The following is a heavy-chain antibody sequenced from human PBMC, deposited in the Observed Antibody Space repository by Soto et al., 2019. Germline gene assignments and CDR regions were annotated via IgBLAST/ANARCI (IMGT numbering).Heavy chain of an antibody. D-gene: IGHD3-10*01. CDR2: IIPIFGTP. V-gene: IGHV1-69*01. Sequence: QVQLVQSGAEVKKPGSSVKVSCKASGGTFSSHVFNWVRQAPGQGLEWMGGIIPIFGTPNYAQKFQGRVTITADESTSTVHMELNSLRSEDTAVYYCARDLEFRDGNISPLNFWGQGTLVTVSS. CDR3: ARDLEFRDGNISPLNF. J-gene: IGHJ4*02. CDR1: GGTFSSHV.